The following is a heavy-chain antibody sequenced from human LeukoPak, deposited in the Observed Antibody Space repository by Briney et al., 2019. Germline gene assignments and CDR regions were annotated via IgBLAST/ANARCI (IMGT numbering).Heavy chain of an antibody. CDR3: ARGTGMVRGVIRFDY. CDR2: INHSGST. CDR1: GGSFSGYY. Sequence: SETLSLTCAVYGGSFSGYYWSWIRQPPGKGLEWIGEINHSGSTNYNPSLKSRVTISVDTSKNQFSLKLSSVTAADTAVYYCARGTGMVRGVIRFDYWGQGTLVTVSS. D-gene: IGHD3-10*01. V-gene: IGHV4-34*01. J-gene: IGHJ4*02.